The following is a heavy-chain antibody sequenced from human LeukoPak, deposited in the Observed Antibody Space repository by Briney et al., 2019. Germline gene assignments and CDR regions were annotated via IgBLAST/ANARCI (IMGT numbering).Heavy chain of an antibody. CDR2: ISYDGSNK. CDR1: GFTFSSYA. CDR3: ARDFDY. J-gene: IGHJ4*02. V-gene: IGHV3-30-3*01. Sequence: GGSLRLSCAASGFTFSSYAMHWVRQAPGKGLEWVAVISYDGSNKYYADSVKGRFTISRDNSKNTLYLQMNSLRAEDTAVYYCARDFDYWGQGTLVTVSS.